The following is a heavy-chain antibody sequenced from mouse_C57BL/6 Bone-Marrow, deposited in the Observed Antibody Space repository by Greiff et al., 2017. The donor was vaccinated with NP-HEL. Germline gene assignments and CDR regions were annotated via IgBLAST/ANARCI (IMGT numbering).Heavy chain of an antibody. D-gene: IGHD2-3*01. CDR3: ARSGYYRAWFAY. J-gene: IGHJ3*01. Sequence: QVQLQQSGAELARPGASVKMSCKASGYTFTSYTMHWVKQRPGQGLEWIGYINPSSGYTKSNQKFKDKATLTADKSSSTAYMQLSSLTSEDSAVYYCARSGYYRAWFAYWGQGTLVTVSA. V-gene: IGHV1-4*01. CDR1: GYTFTSYT. CDR2: INPSSGYT.